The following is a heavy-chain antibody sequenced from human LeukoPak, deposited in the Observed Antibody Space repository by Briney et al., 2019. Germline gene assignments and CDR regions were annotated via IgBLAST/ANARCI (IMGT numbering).Heavy chain of an antibody. V-gene: IGHV1-18*01. CDR2: ISAYNGNT. Sequence: ASVKVSCKASGYTFTSYGISWVRQAPGQGLEWMGWISAYNGNTNYAQKLQGRVTMTTDTSTSTAYLELRGLRTDGTAVYYCASYQYDSSGGAIYYYEWMGVWGQGTTVTVSS. D-gene: IGHD3-22*01. J-gene: IGHJ6*02. CDR1: GYTFTSYG. CDR3: ASYQYDSSGGAIYYYEWMGV.